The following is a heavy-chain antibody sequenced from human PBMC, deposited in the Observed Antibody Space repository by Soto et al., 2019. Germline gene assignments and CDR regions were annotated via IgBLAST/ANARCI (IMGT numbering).Heavy chain of an antibody. V-gene: IGHV3-30*04. J-gene: IGHJ5*01. Sequence: GGSLRLSSADSVFNISRHPIQWVRLTPGGGLECVLAISSHGSYIYYTDSVNGRFTVSRDNSKNTVFVQMNTLIPDDPALYFCARASKGGVADSFDSRGKGTRVTVSS. CDR2: ISSHGSYI. D-gene: IGHD1-26*01. CDR3: ARASKGGVADSFDS. CDR1: VFNISRHP.